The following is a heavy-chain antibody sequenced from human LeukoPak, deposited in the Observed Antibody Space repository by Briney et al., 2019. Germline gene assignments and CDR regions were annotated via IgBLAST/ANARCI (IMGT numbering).Heavy chain of an antibody. CDR3: VRAIGSNTL. D-gene: IGHD4-23*01. Sequence: GGSLRLSCAASGFTFTTYWMSWVRQAPGKVLEWVANINQDGSEKYYVDSAKGRFTISRDNAKNSLYLQMNSLRAEDTAVYFCVRAIGSNTLWGQGTLVTVSS. V-gene: IGHV3-7*01. CDR1: GFTFTTYW. J-gene: IGHJ4*02. CDR2: INQDGSEK.